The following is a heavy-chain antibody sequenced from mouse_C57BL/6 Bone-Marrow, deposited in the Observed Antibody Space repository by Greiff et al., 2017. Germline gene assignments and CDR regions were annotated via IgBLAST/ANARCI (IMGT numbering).Heavy chain of an antibody. V-gene: IGHV1-76*01. CDR1: GYTFTDYY. CDR3: AKFPSNYDGMDY. CDR2: IYPGSGNT. Sequence: QVQLQESGAELVRPGASVKLSCKASGYTFTDYYINWVKQRPGQGLEWIARIYPGSGNTYYNEKFKGKATLTAEKSSNTAYMQLSSLTSEDSAVYFCAKFPSNYDGMDYWGQGTSVTVSS. D-gene: IGHD6-1*01. J-gene: IGHJ4*01.